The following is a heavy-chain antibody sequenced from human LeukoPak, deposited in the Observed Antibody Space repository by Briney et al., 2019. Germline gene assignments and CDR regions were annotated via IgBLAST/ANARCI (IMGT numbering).Heavy chain of an antibody. V-gene: IGHV1-2*02. Sequence: GASVKVSCKASGYTFTGYYMHWVRQAPGQGLEWMGWINPNSGGTNYAQKFQGRVTMTRDTSIRTAYMELSRLRSDDTAVYYCARESSTSGFEGWFDPWGQGTLVTVSS. CDR1: GYTFTGYY. J-gene: IGHJ5*02. CDR3: ARESSTSGFEGWFDP. D-gene: IGHD3-10*01. CDR2: INPNSGGT.